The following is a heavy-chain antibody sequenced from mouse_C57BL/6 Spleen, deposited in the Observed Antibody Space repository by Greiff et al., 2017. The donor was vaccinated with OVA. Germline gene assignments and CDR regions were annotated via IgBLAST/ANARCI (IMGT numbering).Heavy chain of an antibody. Sequence: QVQLQQPGAELVKPGASVKLSCKASGYTFTSYWMHWVKQRPGQGLEWIGMIHPNSGSTNYNEKFKSKATLTVDKSSSTAYMQLSSLTSEDSAVYYCASPYSNYVWWYFDVWGTGTTVTVSS. D-gene: IGHD2-5*01. V-gene: IGHV1-64*01. J-gene: IGHJ1*03. CDR3: ASPYSNYVWWYFDV. CDR1: GYTFTSYW. CDR2: IHPNSGST.